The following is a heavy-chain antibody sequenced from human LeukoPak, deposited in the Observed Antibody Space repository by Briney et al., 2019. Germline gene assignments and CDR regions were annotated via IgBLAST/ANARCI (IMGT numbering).Heavy chain of an antibody. V-gene: IGHV3-30*02. Sequence: PGGSLRLSCAASGFTFSSYAMHWVRQAPGKGLEWVAFIRYDGSNKYYADSVKGRFTISRDNSKNALYLQMNSLRAEDTAVYYCARGDSLGGWFDYWGQGTLVTVSS. J-gene: IGHJ4*02. CDR2: IRYDGSNK. CDR3: ARGDSLGGWFDY. CDR1: GFTFSSYA. D-gene: IGHD3-16*01.